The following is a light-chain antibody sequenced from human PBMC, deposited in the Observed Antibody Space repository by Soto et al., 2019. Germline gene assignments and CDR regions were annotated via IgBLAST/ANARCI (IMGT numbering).Light chain of an antibody. J-gene: IGLJ1*01. CDR2: EVS. CDR3: SSYTSSSSYV. V-gene: IGLV2-14*01. CDR1: SSDVGGYNY. Sequence: QSVLTQPASVSESPGQSITISCTGTSSDVGGYNYVSWYQQHPGEVPRLVIYEVSNRPSGVSSRFSGSKSGNTASLTISGLQAEDEADYYYSSYTSSSSYVFATATKVTVL.